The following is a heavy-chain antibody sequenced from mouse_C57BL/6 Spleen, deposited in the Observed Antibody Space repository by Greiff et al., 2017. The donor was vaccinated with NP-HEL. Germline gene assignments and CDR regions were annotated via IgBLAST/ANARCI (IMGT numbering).Heavy chain of an antibody. Sequence: VQLQQSGPELVKPGASVKISCKASGYAFSSSWMNWVKQRPGKGLEWIGRIYPGDGDTNYNGKFKGKATLTADKSSSTAYMQLSSLTSEDSAVYFCARSEGGPDYWGQSTTLTVSS. CDR1: GYAFSSSW. CDR3: ARSEGGPDY. J-gene: IGHJ2*01. CDR2: IYPGDGDT. V-gene: IGHV1-82*01.